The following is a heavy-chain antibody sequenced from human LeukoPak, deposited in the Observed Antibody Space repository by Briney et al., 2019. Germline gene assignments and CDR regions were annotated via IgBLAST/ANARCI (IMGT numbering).Heavy chain of an antibody. J-gene: IGHJ4*02. CDR1: GYSISSGYY. CDR3: ARSSRYSSGWYYFDY. V-gene: IGHV4-38-2*02. Sequence: PSETLSLTCTVSGYSISSGYYWGWIRQPPGKGLEWIGSIYHSGSTYYNPSLKSRVTISVDTSKNQFSLKLSSVTAADTAVYYCARSSRYSSGWYYFDYWGQGTLVTVSS. D-gene: IGHD6-19*01. CDR2: IYHSGST.